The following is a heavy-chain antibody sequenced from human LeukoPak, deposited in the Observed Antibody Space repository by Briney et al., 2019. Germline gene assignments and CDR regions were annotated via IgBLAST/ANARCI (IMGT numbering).Heavy chain of an antibody. V-gene: IGHV3-7*01. Sequence: GGSLRLSCAVSGFTFTDYWMNWVRQAPGKGLEWVANIRQDGSEKTYVDSVKSRFTISRDNTKNSLSLQVNSLRVEDTAVYYCARDGTAAGLYFDLWGQGTLVTVSS. D-gene: IGHD6-13*01. CDR1: GFTFTDYW. J-gene: IGHJ4*01. CDR3: ARDGTAAGLYFDL. CDR2: IRQDGSEK.